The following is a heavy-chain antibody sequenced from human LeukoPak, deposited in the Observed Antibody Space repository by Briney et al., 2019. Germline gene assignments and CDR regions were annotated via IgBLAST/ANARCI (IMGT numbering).Heavy chain of an antibody. J-gene: IGHJ6*02. CDR3: SKEGYYYDSSGYTYYYYGMDV. CDR1: GFTFSSYG. D-gene: IGHD3-22*01. CDR2: VSYDGSNK. V-gene: IGHV3-30*18. Sequence: GGSLRLSCAASGFTFSSYGMHWVRQAPGKGLEWVAVVSYDGSNKYYAHSVKGRFTISRDNSKNMLYLQMNSLRAEDTAVYYCSKEGYYYDSSGYTYYYYGMDVWSQGTTVTVSS.